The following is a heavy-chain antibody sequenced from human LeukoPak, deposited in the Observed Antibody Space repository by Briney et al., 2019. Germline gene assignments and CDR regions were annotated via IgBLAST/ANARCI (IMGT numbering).Heavy chain of an antibody. CDR2: INPDGGDK. D-gene: IGHD6-13*01. CDR3: ARPTRSSSPEY. J-gene: IGHJ4*02. V-gene: IGHV3-7*01. Sequence: GGALRPSCAASGVTFSSYWMSWVRQAPGEGLEWLANINPDGGDKNYVDSVKGRFTISRDNAKNSVYLEINSLRAEDTAVYYCARPTRSSSPEYWGQGTLLTVSS. CDR1: GVTFSSYW.